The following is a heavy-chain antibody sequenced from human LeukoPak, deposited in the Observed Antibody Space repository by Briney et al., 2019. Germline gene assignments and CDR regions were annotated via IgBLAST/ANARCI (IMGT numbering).Heavy chain of an antibody. CDR1: GFTFDDYG. CDR3: ARLHSYGPHMDV. D-gene: IGHD5-18*01. J-gene: IGHJ6*03. CDR2: INWNGGST. V-gene: IGHV3-20*04. Sequence: GGSLRLSCAASGFTFDDYGLSWVRQAPGKGLEWVSGINWNGGSTGYADSVKGRFTISRDNAKNSLYLQMNSLRAEGTAVYYCARLHSYGPHMDVWGKGTTVTVSS.